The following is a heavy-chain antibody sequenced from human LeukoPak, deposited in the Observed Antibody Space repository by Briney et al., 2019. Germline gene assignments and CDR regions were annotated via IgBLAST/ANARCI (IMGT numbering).Heavy chain of an antibody. J-gene: IGHJ5*02. Sequence: ASVEVSCKASGYTFTSYAMHWVRQAPGQRLEWMGWINAGNGNTKYSQKFQGRVTITRDTSASTAYMELSSLRSEDTAVYYCARAAPYEYCSSTSCYGSWFDPWGQGTLVTVSS. D-gene: IGHD2-2*01. CDR1: GYTFTSYA. CDR3: ARAAPYEYCSSTSCYGSWFDP. CDR2: INAGNGNT. V-gene: IGHV1-3*01.